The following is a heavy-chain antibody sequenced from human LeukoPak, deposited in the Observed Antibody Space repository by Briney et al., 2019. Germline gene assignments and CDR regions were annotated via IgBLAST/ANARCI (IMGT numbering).Heavy chain of an antibody. CDR2: IYHSGST. J-gene: IGHJ6*04. D-gene: IGHD2-2*01. Sequence: SETLSLTCTVSGGSISNYHWSWIRQPPGKGLEWIGYIYHSGSTKYNPSLKSRVTISVDTSKNQFSLKPSSVTAADTAVYYCARAFYCSSTSCYGGYYYAMDVWGKGTTVTVSS. CDR1: GGSISNYH. CDR3: ARAFYCSSTSCYGGYYYAMDV. V-gene: IGHV4-59*01.